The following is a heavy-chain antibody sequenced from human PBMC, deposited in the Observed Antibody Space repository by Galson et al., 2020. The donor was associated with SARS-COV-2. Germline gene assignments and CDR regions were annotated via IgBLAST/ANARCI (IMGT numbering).Heavy chain of an antibody. V-gene: IGHV4-39*06. Sequence: SETLSLTCTASGVSLSSGSYSWDWIRQTPGNELEWIGGISSSGVTHYNPSLDIRATISMDKSKNRITLTLTSVTAADTAMYFCARDVVTGIQGPRGWFDPWGQGTPVTVSS. CDR1: GVSLSSGSYS. D-gene: IGHD5-18*01. CDR3: ARDVVTGIQGPRGWFDP. J-gene: IGHJ5*02. CDR2: ISSSGVT.